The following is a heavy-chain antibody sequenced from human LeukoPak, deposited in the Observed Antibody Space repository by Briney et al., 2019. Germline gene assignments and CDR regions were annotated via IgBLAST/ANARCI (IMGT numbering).Heavy chain of an antibody. Sequence: GGSLRLSCTASGFTFSNYAMSWVRQAPGKGLEWVSSISAGGDSTYYADSVKGRFTIARDNSKNTLHIQRNSLRAEDTAVYYCAKAQTGKMAFDIWGQRTMVTASA. CDR3: AKAQTGKMAFDI. J-gene: IGHJ3*02. V-gene: IGHV3-23*01. CDR2: ISAGGDST. CDR1: GFTFSNYA.